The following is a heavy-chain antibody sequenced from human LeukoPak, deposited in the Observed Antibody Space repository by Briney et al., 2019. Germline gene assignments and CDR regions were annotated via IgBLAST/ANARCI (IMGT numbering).Heavy chain of an antibody. CDR1: GYSTSSGYY. CDR3: ASGPREAGTYSTHYFDY. J-gene: IGHJ4*02. D-gene: IGHD6-19*01. CDR2: IYHSGST. Sequence: SETLSLTCAVSGYSTSSGYYWGWIRQPPGKGLEWIGSIYHSGSTYYNPSLKSRVTISVDTSKNQFSLKLSSVTAADTAVYYCASGPREAGTYSTHYFDYWGQGTLVTVSS. V-gene: IGHV4-38-2*01.